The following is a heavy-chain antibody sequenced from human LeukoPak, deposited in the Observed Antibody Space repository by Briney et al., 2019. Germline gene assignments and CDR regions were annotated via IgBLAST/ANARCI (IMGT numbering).Heavy chain of an antibody. Sequence: GGSLRLSCAASGFTFSSYWMSWVRQAPGKGLEWVANVKQDGSEKYYVDSVKGRFTISRDNAKNSLYLQMNSLRAEDTAVYYCARARGYCSGGSCYKYFDYWGQGTLVTVSS. V-gene: IGHV3-7*03. CDR3: ARARGYCSGGSCYKYFDY. CDR1: GFTFSSYW. J-gene: IGHJ4*02. CDR2: VKQDGSEK. D-gene: IGHD2-15*01.